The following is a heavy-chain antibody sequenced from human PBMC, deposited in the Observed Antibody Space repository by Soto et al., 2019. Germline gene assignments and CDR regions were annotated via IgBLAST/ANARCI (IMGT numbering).Heavy chain of an antibody. D-gene: IGHD2-15*01. CDR2: IIPIFGTA. Sequence: ASVKVSCKTAGFNFAGYFLHWVRQAPGQGLEWMGGIIPIFGTANYAQKFQGRVTITADESTSTAYMELSSLRSEDTAVYYCARGVGSSSHPNWFDPWGQGTLVTVSS. CDR1: GFNFAGYF. J-gene: IGHJ5*02. V-gene: IGHV1-69*13. CDR3: ARGVGSSSHPNWFDP.